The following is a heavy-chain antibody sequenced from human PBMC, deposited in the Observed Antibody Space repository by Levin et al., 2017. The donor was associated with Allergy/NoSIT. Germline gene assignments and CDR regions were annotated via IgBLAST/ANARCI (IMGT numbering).Heavy chain of an antibody. Sequence: SVKVSCKASGGTLSSYSFSWVRQAPGQGLEWVGGIIPIFGTSNYAQKFQGRVTITADESTNTVYMELSSLRSDDTAIYYCARGSEIVATSLADVWGPGTTVTVSS. CDR1: GGTLSSYS. V-gene: IGHV1-69*13. CDR2: IIPIFGTS. J-gene: IGHJ6*02. D-gene: IGHD5-12*01. CDR3: ARGSEIVATSLADV.